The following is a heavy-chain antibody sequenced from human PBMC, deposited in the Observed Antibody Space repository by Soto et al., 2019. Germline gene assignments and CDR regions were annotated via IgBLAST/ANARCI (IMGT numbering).Heavy chain of an antibody. CDR3: ARGRDSSSSGGRYCYGMDV. Sequence: ASETLSLTCAVYGGSFSGYYWSWIRQPPGKGLEWIGEINHSGSTNYNPSLKSRVTISVDTSKNQFSLKLSSVTAADTAVYYCARGRDSSSSGGRYCYGMDVWAQGTTVTVSS. J-gene: IGHJ6*02. CDR2: INHSGST. V-gene: IGHV4-34*01. D-gene: IGHD6-6*01. CDR1: GGSFSGYY.